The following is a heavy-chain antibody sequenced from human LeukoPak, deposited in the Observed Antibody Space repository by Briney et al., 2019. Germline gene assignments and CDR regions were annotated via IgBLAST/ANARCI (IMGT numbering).Heavy chain of an antibody. CDR2: FDPEDGET. CDR3: ATGGYSSGQVDY. CDR1: GYTLTELS. J-gene: IGHJ4*02. D-gene: IGHD6-19*01. V-gene: IGHV1-24*01. Sequence: GASVKVSCKVSGYTLTELSMHWVRQAPGKGLEWMGGFDPEDGETIYAQKFQGRVTMTEDTSTDTAYMELSSLRSEDTAVYYCATGGYSSGQVDYWGQGTLVTVSS.